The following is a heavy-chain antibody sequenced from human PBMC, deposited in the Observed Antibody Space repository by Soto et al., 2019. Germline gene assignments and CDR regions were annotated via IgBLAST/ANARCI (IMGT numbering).Heavy chain of an antibody. D-gene: IGHD1-26*01. Sequence: ITLKESGPTLVKPTQTLTLTCTFSGFSLSTRDVGVGWFRQPPGKALEWLAVIYWDDSKTYRPSLESRLTIPKDTSKNQVALTMTNMDPVDTATYYCAHAYGGRSLYWGQGTLVTVSS. CDR1: GFSLSTRDVG. CDR3: AHAYGGRSLY. V-gene: IGHV2-5*02. CDR2: IYWDDSK. J-gene: IGHJ4*02.